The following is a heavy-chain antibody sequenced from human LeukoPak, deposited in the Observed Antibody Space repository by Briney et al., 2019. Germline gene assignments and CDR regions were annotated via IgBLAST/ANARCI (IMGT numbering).Heavy chain of an antibody. D-gene: IGHD2-15*01. Sequence: GGSLRLSCAASGFTFSSYSMNWVRQAPGKGLEWVSSISSSSSYIYYADSVKGRFTISRDNAKNSLYLQMSSLRAEDTAVYFCARDVGWFHFDSWGQGILVTVSS. CDR3: ARDVGWFHFDS. V-gene: IGHV3-21*01. CDR2: ISSSSSYI. CDR1: GFTFSSYS. J-gene: IGHJ4*02.